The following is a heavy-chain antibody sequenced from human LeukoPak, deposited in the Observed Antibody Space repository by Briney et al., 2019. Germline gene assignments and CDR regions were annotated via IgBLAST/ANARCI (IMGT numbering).Heavy chain of an antibody. J-gene: IGHJ4*02. D-gene: IGHD2-21*01. V-gene: IGHV1-18*01. Sequence: ASVKVSCKASGYTFTSYGISWVRQAPGQGREWMGWISAYNGNTNYAQKPQGRVTITTDTSTSTAYMELRSLRSDDTAVYYCARDPGEFPVGDYWGQGTLVTVSS. CDR3: ARDPGEFPVGDY. CDR1: GYTFTSYG. CDR2: ISAYNGNT.